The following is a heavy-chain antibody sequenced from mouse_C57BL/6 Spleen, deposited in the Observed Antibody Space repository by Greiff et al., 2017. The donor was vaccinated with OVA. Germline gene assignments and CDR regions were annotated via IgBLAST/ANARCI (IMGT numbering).Heavy chain of an antibody. J-gene: IGHJ4*01. CDR1: GYTFTDYE. CDR2: IDPETGGT. V-gene: IGHV1-15*01. CDR3: TRETLLWLRRYAMDY. Sequence: QVQLKESGAELVRPGASVTLSCKASGYTFTDYEMHWVKQTPVHGLEWIGAIDPETGGTAYNQKFKGKAILTADKSSSTAYMELRSLTSEDSAVYYCTRETLLWLRRYAMDYWGQGTPVTVSS. D-gene: IGHD2-2*01.